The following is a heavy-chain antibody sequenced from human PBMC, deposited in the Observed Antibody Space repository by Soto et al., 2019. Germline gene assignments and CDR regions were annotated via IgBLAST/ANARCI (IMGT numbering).Heavy chain of an antibody. CDR2: MNPNSGNT. CDR1: GYTFTSYD. Sequence: QVQLVQSGAEVKKPGASVKVSCKASGYTFTSYDINWVRQATGQGLEWMGWMNPNSGNTGYAQKFQGGVTMTRNTSISTAYMELSSLRSEDTAVYYCARLYDFWSGKPSYGMDVWGQGTTVTVSS. V-gene: IGHV1-8*01. CDR3: ARLYDFWSGKPSYGMDV. J-gene: IGHJ6*02. D-gene: IGHD3-3*01.